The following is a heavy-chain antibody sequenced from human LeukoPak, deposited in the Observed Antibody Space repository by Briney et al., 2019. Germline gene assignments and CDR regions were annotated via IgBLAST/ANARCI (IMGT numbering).Heavy chain of an antibody. J-gene: IGHJ5*01. CDR2: IDSDGSST. D-gene: IGHD3-10*01. CDR3: AKNYYYSGLGDS. V-gene: IGHV3-74*01. Sequence: PGGSLRLSCAASGFTFSDYWMHWVRQAPGKGLVWVSRIDSDGSSTNYADSVKGRFTTSRDNAKNTLYLQMNSLRAEDTAVYYCAKNYYYSGLGDSWGQGTLVTVSS. CDR1: GFTFSDYW.